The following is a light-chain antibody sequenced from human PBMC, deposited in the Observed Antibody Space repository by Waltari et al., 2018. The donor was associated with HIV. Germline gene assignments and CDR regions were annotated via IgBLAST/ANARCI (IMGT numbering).Light chain of an antibody. CDR3: CSYAGSFVI. Sequence: QSALTQPASVSGSPGQSLTISCTGTSSDVGIYKLVPWYQQHPGKAPKLMIYEGSKRPSGVSNRFSGSKSGNTASLTISGLQAEDEADYYCCSYAGSFVIFGGGTKLTVL. V-gene: IGLV2-23*01. J-gene: IGLJ2*01. CDR1: SSDVGIYKL. CDR2: EGS.